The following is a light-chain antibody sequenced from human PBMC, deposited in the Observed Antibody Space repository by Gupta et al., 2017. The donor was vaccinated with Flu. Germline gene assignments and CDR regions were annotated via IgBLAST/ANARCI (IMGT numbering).Light chain of an antibody. Sequence: SELTQAPAVSVALGQTVRITCQGDSTRTSYAHWYQQKPGQAPFLVIYAKNIRPSGIPDRFSGSSSGNTAALTITGAQAEDEDEYYCNSRDSTDNHQGVFGGGSKLTVL. CDR3: NSRDSTDNHQGV. J-gene: IGLJ3*02. V-gene: IGLV3-19*01. CDR1: STRTSY. CDR2: AKN.